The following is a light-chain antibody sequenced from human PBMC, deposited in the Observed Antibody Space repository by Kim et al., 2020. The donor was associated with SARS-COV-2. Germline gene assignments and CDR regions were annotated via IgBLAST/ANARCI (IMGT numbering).Light chain of an antibody. CDR1: QSVLYSSNNRNY. V-gene: IGKV4-1*01. CDR2: WAS. J-gene: IGKJ4*01. CDR3: QQYYSSPLS. Sequence: DIVMTQSPDSLAVSLGERATINCKSSQSVLYSSNNRNYLAWYQQKPGQPPKLLIYWASTRESGVPDRFSGSGSGTDFTLTISSLQAEDVAVYHCQQYYSSPLSCGGGTKLEI.